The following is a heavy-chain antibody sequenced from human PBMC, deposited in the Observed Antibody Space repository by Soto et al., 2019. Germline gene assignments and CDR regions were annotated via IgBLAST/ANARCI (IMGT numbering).Heavy chain of an antibody. CDR1: GFTFSSYG. Sequence: GGSLRLSCAASGFTFSSYGMHWVRQAPGKGLEWVAVISYDGSNKYYADSVKGRFTISRDNSKNTLYLQMNSLRAEDTAVYYCAKDGEWELHGGEYYYYGMDVWGQGTTVTVSS. CDR2: ISYDGSNK. D-gene: IGHD1-26*01. V-gene: IGHV3-30*18. J-gene: IGHJ6*02. CDR3: AKDGEWELHGGEYYYYGMDV.